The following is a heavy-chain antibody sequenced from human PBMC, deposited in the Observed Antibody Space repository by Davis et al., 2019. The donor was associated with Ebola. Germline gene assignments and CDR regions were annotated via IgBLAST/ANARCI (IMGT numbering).Heavy chain of an antibody. CDR3: AKDTDYGNVYYYNGMDV. D-gene: IGHD4-11*01. Sequence: SVKGRFTISRNNSKNTLYLQIDSLRPDDTAVYFCAKDTDYGNVYYYNGMDVWCQGTTVTVSS. V-gene: IGHV3-30*02. J-gene: IGHJ6*02.